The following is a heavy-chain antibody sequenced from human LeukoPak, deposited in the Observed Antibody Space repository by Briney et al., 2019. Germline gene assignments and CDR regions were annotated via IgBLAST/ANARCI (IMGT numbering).Heavy chain of an antibody. J-gene: IGHJ4*02. CDR2: ISWNSGSM. V-gene: IGHV3-9*01. CDR1: GFTFDDYA. CDR3: AKDTRTTVTNFDY. D-gene: IGHD4-17*01. Sequence: GGSLRLSCAASGFTFDDYAMHWVRQAPGKGLEWVSGISWNSGSMGYADSVKGRFTISRDNAKNSLYLQMNSLRGEDTALYYCAKDTRTTVTNFDYWGQGALVTVSS.